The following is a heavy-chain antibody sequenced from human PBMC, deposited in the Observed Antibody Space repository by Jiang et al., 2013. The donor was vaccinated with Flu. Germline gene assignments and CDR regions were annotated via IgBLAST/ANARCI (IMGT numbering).Heavy chain of an antibody. CDR2: TYYRSKWYN. J-gene: IGHJ5*02. CDR1: GDSVSNNSAA. Sequence: SQTLSLTCAISGDSVSNNSAAWNWIRQSPSRGLEWLGRTYYRSKWYNDYAVSVKSRITINPDTSKNQFSLQLNSVTPEDTAVYYCARVRMVQGVIDWFDPWGQGTLVTVSS. D-gene: IGHD3-10*01. CDR3: ARVRMVQGVIDWFDP. V-gene: IGHV6-1*01.